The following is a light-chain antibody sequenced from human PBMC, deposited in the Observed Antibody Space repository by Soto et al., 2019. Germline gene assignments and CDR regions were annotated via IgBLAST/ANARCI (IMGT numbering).Light chain of an antibody. V-gene: IGLV2-14*01. CDR3: SSYTSSSTYV. CDR1: SSDVGGYNY. Sequence: QSALTLPASVSGSPGQSITISCTGTSSDVGGYNYVSWYQQHPGKAPKLMIYDVSNRPSGVSNRFSGSKSGNTASLTISGLQAEDEADYYCSSYTSSSTYVFGTGTRSPS. J-gene: IGLJ1*01. CDR2: DVS.